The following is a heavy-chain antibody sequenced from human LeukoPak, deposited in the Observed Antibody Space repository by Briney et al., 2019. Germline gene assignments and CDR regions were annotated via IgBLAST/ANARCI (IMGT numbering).Heavy chain of an antibody. Sequence: GGSLRLSCAASGFTFTSYGMSWVRQAPGKGLEWVSGISGSGGSTYYADSVKGRFTISRDISKNTRYLQMNSLRAEDTAVYYCAKDRAGTSDWFDPWGQGTLVTVSS. D-gene: IGHD6-13*01. CDR2: ISGSGGST. CDR1: GFTFTSYG. CDR3: AKDRAGTSDWFDP. J-gene: IGHJ5*02. V-gene: IGHV3-23*01.